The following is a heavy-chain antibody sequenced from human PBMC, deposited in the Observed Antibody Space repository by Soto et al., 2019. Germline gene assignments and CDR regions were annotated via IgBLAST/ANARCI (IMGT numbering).Heavy chain of an antibody. J-gene: IGHJ4*02. CDR3: ARVSSGHAY. CDR2: ISSSSSTI. D-gene: IGHD6-19*01. V-gene: IGHV3-48*02. CDR1: GGTFRSYG. Sequence: LCWAAAGGTFRSYGVNWVRQAPGKGLEWVSYISSSSSTIYYADSVKGRFTISRDNAKNSLYLQMNSLRDEDTAVYYCARVSSGHAYWGQGTLVTVSS.